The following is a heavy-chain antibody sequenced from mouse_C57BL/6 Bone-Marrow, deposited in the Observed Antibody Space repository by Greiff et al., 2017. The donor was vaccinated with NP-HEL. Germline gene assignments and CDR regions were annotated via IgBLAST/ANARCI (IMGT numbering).Heavy chain of an antibody. CDR1: GFTFSSYT. Sequence: EVQRVESGGGLVKPGGSLKLSCAASGFTFSSYTMSWVRQTPEKRLEWVATISGGGGNTYYPDSVKGRFTISRDNAKNTLYLQMSSLRSEDTALYYCARHRRGYGDFDYWGQGTTLTVSS. CDR3: ARHRRGYGDFDY. CDR2: ISGGGGNT. D-gene: IGHD2-2*01. V-gene: IGHV5-9*01. J-gene: IGHJ2*01.